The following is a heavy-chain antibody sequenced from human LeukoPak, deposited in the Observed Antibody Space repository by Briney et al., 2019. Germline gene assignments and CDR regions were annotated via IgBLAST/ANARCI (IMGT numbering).Heavy chain of an antibody. CDR1: GGTFSSYA. V-gene: IGHV1-18*01. D-gene: IGHD3-22*01. CDR2: ISAYNGNT. J-gene: IGHJ4*02. CDR3: ARRYYYDSSGYPLDY. Sequence: ASVKVSCKASGGTFSSYAISWVRQAPGQGLEWMGWISAYNGNTNYAQKLQGRVTMTTDTSTSTAYMELRSLRSDDTAVYYCARRYYYDSSGYPLDYWGQGTLVTVSS.